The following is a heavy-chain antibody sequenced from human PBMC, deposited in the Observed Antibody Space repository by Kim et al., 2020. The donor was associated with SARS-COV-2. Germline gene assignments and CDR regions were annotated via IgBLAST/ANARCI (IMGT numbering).Heavy chain of an antibody. J-gene: IGHJ6*03. CDR1: GYTFSNYG. CDR3: AREGITGTTINNYYYMDV. D-gene: IGHD1-7*01. CDR2: VWFDGSNK. Sequence: GGSLRLSCAASGYTFSNYGMHWVRQVPGKGLEWVAIVWFDGSNKYYGDSVKGRFTISRDNSKNMVYLQMSSLSAEDTAVYYCAREGITGTTINNYYYMDVWGKGTPVTVSS. V-gene: IGHV3-33*01.